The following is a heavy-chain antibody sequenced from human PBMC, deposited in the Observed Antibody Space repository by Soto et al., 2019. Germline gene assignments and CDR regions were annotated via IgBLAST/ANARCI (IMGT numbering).Heavy chain of an antibody. Sequence: GGSLRLSCAASGFTVSSNYMSWVRQAPGKGLEWVSVIYSGGSTYYADSVKGRFTISRDNSKNTLYLQMNSLRAEDTAVYYCAREYANTPPVSDAFDIWGQGTMVTVSS. J-gene: IGHJ3*02. D-gene: IGHD2-8*01. CDR1: GFTVSSNY. CDR3: AREYANTPPVSDAFDI. V-gene: IGHV3-66*01. CDR2: IYSGGST.